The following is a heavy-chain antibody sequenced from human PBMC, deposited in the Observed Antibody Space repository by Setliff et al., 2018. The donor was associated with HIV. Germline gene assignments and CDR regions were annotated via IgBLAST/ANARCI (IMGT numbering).Heavy chain of an antibody. CDR2: IYHSGST. J-gene: IGHJ3*02. D-gene: IGHD3-3*01. CDR3: ARSKTFYDFWGGYYTHGAFKI. Sequence: PSETLSLTCAVSGYSISSGYYWGWIRQPPGKGLEWIGSIYHSGSTYYNPSLKSRVTISLDTSKNQFSLKLSSVTAADTAVYYCARSKTFYDFWGGYYTHGAFKIWGLGTMVTVSS. V-gene: IGHV4-38-2*01. CDR1: GYSISSGYY.